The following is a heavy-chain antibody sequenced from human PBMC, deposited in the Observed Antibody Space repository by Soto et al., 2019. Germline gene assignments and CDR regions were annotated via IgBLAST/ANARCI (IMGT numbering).Heavy chain of an antibody. CDR3: ARTYYDILTGYHPGAFDI. D-gene: IGHD3-9*01. V-gene: IGHV5-51*01. CDR1: GYSFTSYW. Sequence: PGESLKISCKGSGYSFTSYWIGWVRQMPGKGLEWMGIIYPGDSDTRYSPSFQGQVTISADKSISTAYLQWSSLRASDTAMYYYARTYYDILTGYHPGAFDIWGQGTMVTVSS. J-gene: IGHJ3*02. CDR2: IYPGDSDT.